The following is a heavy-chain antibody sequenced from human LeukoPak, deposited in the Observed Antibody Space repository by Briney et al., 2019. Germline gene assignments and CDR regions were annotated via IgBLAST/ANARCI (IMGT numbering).Heavy chain of an antibody. D-gene: IGHD3-10*01. V-gene: IGHV4-59*08. CDR3: ARAGVYGSGSYYGY. CDR1: GGSISSYY. CDR2: IYYGGST. Sequence: SETLSLTCTVSGGSISSYYWSWIRQPPGKGLEWIGYIYYGGSTNYNPSLKSRVTISVDTSKNQFSLKLSSVTAADTAVYYCARAGVYGSGSYYGYWGQGTLVTVSS. J-gene: IGHJ4*02.